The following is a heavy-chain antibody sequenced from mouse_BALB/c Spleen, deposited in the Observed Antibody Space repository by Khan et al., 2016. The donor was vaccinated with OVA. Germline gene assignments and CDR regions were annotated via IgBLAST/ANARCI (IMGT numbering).Heavy chain of an antibody. V-gene: IGHV1-77*01. CDR3: ARSGYGSLVY. D-gene: IGHD1-1*01. CDR2: IFPGSDTS. CDR1: GYTFTDFL. J-gene: IGHJ2*01. Sequence: QVQLQQSGPELVKPGASVKMSCKASGYTFTDFLINWVKQRTGQGLEWIGQIFPGSDTSYYNEKFKGKATLTADKSSNTASMQRSSLTSEDSAVYFCARSGYGSLVYWGQGTTLTVSS.